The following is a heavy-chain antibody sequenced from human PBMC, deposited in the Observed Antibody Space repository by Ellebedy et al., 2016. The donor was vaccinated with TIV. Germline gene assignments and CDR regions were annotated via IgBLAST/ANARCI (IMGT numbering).Heavy chain of an antibody. CDR1: GYTFTSYG. CDR2: LSSYNGNT. Sequence: AASVKVSCKASGYTFTSYGISWVRQAPGRGLEWMGWLSSYNGNTKYAQNFQGRVTMTTDTSTSTTYMELRGLRSDDTALYYCARIGGGVSGTSFDVWGQGTIVTVSS. J-gene: IGHJ3*01. D-gene: IGHD3-16*01. CDR3: ARIGGGVSGTSFDV. V-gene: IGHV1-18*04.